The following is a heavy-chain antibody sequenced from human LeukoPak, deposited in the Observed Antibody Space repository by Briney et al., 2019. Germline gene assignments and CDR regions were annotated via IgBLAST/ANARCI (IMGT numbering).Heavy chain of an antibody. J-gene: IGHJ4*02. CDR3: AREAAVAGIYFDS. CDR1: GFTFSSYA. V-gene: IGHV3-23*01. Sequence: GGSLRLSCAASGFTFSSYAMSWVRQAPGKGLEWVSTISGSGGSAYYADSVKGRFTISRDNSKNTLYVQMNSLTAEDTAVYYCAREAAVAGIYFDSWGQGTLVTVSS. D-gene: IGHD6-19*01. CDR2: ISGSGGSA.